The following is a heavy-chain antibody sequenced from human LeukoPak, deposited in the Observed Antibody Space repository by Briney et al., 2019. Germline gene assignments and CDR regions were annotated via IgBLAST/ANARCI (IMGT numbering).Heavy chain of an antibody. J-gene: IGHJ4*02. Sequence: SETLSLTCAVYGGSFSGYYWSWIRQPPGKGLEWIGEINHSGSTNYNPSLKSRVTVSVDTSKNQFSLKLSSVTAADTAVYYCARGVRRRGIQLWLNFDYWGQGTLVTVSS. CDR3: ARGVRRRGIQLWLNFDY. CDR2: INHSGST. CDR1: GGSFSGYY. V-gene: IGHV4-34*01. D-gene: IGHD5-18*01.